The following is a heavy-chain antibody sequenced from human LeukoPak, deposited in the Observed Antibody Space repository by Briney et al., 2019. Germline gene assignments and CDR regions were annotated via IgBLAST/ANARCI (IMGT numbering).Heavy chain of an antibody. V-gene: IGHV3-21*01. CDR3: ATDPSYSGTAYFNF. Sequence: GGSLRLSCTASGLTFNTYTMNWVRQAPGKGLQWVSSIIPNSNYKYYEDSVRGRFIISRDNAKNSLYLQMDSLRAEDTAIYYCATDPSYSGTAYFNFWGQGTLVTVSS. CDR2: IIPNSNYK. D-gene: IGHD1-26*01. CDR1: GLTFNTYT. J-gene: IGHJ4*02.